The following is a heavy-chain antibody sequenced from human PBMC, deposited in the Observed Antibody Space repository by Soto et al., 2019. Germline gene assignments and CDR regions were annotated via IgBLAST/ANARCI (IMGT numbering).Heavy chain of an antibody. D-gene: IGHD6-19*01. V-gene: IGHV3-30*18. J-gene: IGHJ4*02. CDR1: GFSLSRYG. CDR2: ISFEGKNE. Sequence: GGSLRLSCAASGFSLSRYGMHWVRQAPGKGLEWVAVISFEGKNEHFADSVKGRFTISRDTSKNTLYLEMNRLRPEDTAVYYCAKDMGVAVAGSAGFDSWGQGTLVTVSS. CDR3: AKDMGVAVAGSAGFDS.